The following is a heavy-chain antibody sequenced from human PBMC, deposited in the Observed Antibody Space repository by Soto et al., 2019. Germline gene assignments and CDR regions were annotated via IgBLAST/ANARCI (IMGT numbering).Heavy chain of an antibody. V-gene: IGHV1-2*04. CDR1: GYTFAGYY. Sequence: ASVKVSCKASGYTFAGYYMQWVRQAPGQGLEWMGWINPNSGGTNYAQKFQGWVTMTRDTSISTAYMELSRLRSDDTAVYYCARGDYSNYWYGMDVWGQGTTVTVSS. J-gene: IGHJ6*02. CDR2: INPNSGGT. D-gene: IGHD4-4*01. CDR3: ARGDYSNYWYGMDV.